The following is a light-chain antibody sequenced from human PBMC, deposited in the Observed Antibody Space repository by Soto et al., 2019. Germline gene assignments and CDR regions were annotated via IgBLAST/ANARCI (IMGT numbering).Light chain of an antibody. CDR2: DVS. CDR1: QDISNF. V-gene: IGKV1-33*01. CDR3: EQYDILPT. J-gene: IGKJ2*01. Sequence: EIQMAQSPSSLSASVGDRVTITCHASQDISNFLSWYQQKPGKAPKLMIYDVSNVETGVPSRFGGSGSATDFSVTITSLQTEDIAAYYGEQYDILPTFGQGTKLEIK.